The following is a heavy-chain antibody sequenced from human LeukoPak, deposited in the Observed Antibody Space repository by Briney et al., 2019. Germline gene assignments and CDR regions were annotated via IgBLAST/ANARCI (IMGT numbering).Heavy chain of an antibody. Sequence: GGSLRLSCAASGFTFSSYGMHWVRQAPGKGLEWVAVIWYDGSNKNHADSVKGRFTISRDNSKNTLYLQMNSLRAEDTAVYYCAKVVAPWGNVDSYGMDVWGQGTTVTVSS. D-gene: IGHD3-16*01. J-gene: IGHJ6*02. CDR3: AKVVAPWGNVDSYGMDV. CDR1: GFTFSSYG. CDR2: IWYDGSNK. V-gene: IGHV3-33*06.